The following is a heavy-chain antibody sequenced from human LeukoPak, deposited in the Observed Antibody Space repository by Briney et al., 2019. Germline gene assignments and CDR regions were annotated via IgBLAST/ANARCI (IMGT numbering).Heavy chain of an antibody. J-gene: IGHJ4*02. CDR1: GYTFTSYY. CDR3: ARDMTKRGYSYGPPGY. V-gene: IGHV1-46*01. Sequence: ASVKVSCKASGYTFTSYYMHWVRQAPGQGLEWMGIINPSGGGTSYAQKFQGRVTMTRDTSTSTVYMELSSLRSEDTAVYYCARDMTKRGYSYGPPGYWGQGTLVTVSS. CDR2: INPSGGGT. D-gene: IGHD5-18*01.